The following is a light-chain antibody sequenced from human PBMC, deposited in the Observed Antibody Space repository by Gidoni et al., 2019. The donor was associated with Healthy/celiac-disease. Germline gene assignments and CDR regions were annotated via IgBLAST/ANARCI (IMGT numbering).Light chain of an antibody. Sequence: DIVMTQSPLSLPVTPGEPASISCRSSQSLLHSNGYNYLDWYLQKPGQSPQLLIYLGSNRASGVPDRFRGSGSGTDFTLTISRVEAEDVGVYYCMPALQTPRTFGQGTKVEI. V-gene: IGKV2-28*01. CDR1: QSLLHSNGYNY. J-gene: IGKJ1*01. CDR2: LGS. CDR3: MPALQTPRT.